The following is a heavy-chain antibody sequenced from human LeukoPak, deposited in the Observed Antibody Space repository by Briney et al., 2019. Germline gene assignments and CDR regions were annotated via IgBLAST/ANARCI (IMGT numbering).Heavy chain of an antibody. V-gene: IGHV1-18*01. Sequence: ASVKVSCKASGYTFTSYGISWVRQAPGQGLEWMGWINAYNGNTNYAQKLQGRVTMTTDTCTSTAYMELRSLRSDGTAVYYCAREVPAIPRGWYFDLWGRGTLVTVSS. J-gene: IGHJ2*01. CDR3: AREVPAIPRGWYFDL. D-gene: IGHD2-2*01. CDR2: INAYNGNT. CDR1: GYTFTSYG.